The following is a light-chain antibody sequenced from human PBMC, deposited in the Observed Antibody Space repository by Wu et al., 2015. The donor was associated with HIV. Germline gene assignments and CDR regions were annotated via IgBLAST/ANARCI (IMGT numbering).Light chain of an antibody. CDR2: GAS. Sequence: AIQLTQSPSSLSASVGDRVTITCRASQDISNFLAWYQQKPGRAPKLLIYGASTLQSDVPSRFSGSGSGTDFTLTILYLQPEDFATYYCQQHDTYPLFTFGPGTKVDIE. CDR3: QQHDTYPLFT. V-gene: IGKV1-13*02. CDR1: QDISNF. J-gene: IGKJ3*01.